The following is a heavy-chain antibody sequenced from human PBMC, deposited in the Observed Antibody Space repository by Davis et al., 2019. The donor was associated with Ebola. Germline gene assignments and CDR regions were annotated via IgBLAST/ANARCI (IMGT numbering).Heavy chain of an antibody. CDR3: AREAVAGRYYFDY. CDR1: GFTFSDYY. D-gene: IGHD6-19*01. V-gene: IGHV3-11*01. J-gene: IGHJ4*02. Sequence: GESLKISCAASGFTFSDYYMSWIRQAPGKGLEWVSYISSSGSTIYYADSVKGRFTISRDNAKNSLYLQMNSLRAEDTAVYYCAREAVAGRYYFDYWGQGTLVTVSS. CDR2: ISSSGSTI.